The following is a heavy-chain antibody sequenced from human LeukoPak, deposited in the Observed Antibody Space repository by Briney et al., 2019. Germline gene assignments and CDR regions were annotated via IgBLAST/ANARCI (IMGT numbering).Heavy chain of an antibody. CDR2: ISAYNGNT. V-gene: IGHV1-18*01. D-gene: IGHD2-15*01. CDR1: GYTFTSYG. Sequence: GASVKVSCKASGYTFTSYGISWVRQAPGQGLEWKGWISAYNGNTNYAQKFQGRVTISADKSTSTAYMELNSLRSEDTAVYYCASGDGYCSGGSCAGAYWGQGTLVTVSS. CDR3: ASGDGYCSGGSCAGAY. J-gene: IGHJ4*02.